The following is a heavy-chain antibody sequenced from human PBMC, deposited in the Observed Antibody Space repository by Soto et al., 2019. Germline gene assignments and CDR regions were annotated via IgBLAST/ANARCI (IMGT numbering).Heavy chain of an antibody. V-gene: IGHV3-23*01. J-gene: IGHJ3*02. CDR1: GFTFSNYS. D-gene: IGHD4-17*01. CDR2: IAANGGAA. CDR3: GTDPNGDYVGAFDI. Sequence: EVQLLESGGGLVQPGESLRLSCAASGFTFSNYSMSWVRQAPGKGPEWVAGIAANGGAAYLADSVKGRFTISRDNSKNTLYLQMNSLRPDDTALYYCGTDPNGDYVGAFDICCQGTMVTVSS.